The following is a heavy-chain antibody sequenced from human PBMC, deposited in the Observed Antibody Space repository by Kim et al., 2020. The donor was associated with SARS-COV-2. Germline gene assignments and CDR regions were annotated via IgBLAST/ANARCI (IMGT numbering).Heavy chain of an antibody. V-gene: IGHV4-34*01. D-gene: IGHD6-25*01. CDR3: ARAGRQRPVRPFFSYFD. CDR2: INHSGSA. CDR1: GGSFSGYY. J-gene: IGHJ4*01. Sequence: SETLSLTCAVYGGSFSGYYWCWVRKRQGPGLELMGEINHSGSANSNHTLNIRVSITVYTSKNQISLTLNPVTAAAAAAYYCARAGRQRPVRPFFSYFD.